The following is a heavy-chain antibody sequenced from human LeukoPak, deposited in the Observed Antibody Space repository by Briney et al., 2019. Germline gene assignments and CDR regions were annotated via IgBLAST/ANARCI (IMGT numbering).Heavy chain of an antibody. V-gene: IGHV1-2*02. CDR2: INPNSGGT. CDR1: GYTFTGYY. Sequence: ASVTVSCTASGYTFTGYYMHWVRQAPGQGLEWMGWINPNSGGTNYAQKFQGRVTMTRDTSISTAYMELSRLRSDDTAVYYCARDLRIVGYCSGGSCYDDLDYWGQGTLVTVSS. J-gene: IGHJ4*02. D-gene: IGHD2-15*01. CDR3: ARDLRIVGYCSGGSCYDDLDY.